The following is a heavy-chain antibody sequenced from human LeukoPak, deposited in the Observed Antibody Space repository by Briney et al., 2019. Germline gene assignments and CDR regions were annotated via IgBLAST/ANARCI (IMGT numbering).Heavy chain of an antibody. CDR3: AKLAAGDDAFDI. D-gene: IGHD4-17*01. Sequence: GGSLRLSCAASGFTFSDYYMSWIRQAPGKGLEWVSYISSSGSTIYYVDSVKGRFTISRDNAKNSLYLQMNSLRAEDTAVYYCAKLAAGDDAFDIWGQGTMVTVSS. J-gene: IGHJ3*02. V-gene: IGHV3-11*04. CDR2: ISSSGSTI. CDR1: GFTFSDYY.